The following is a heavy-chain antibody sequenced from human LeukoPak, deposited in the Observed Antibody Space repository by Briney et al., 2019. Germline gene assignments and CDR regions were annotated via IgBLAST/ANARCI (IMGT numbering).Heavy chain of an antibody. J-gene: IGHJ4*02. CDR1: GFTSSSCW. Sequence: PGGSLRLSCVASGFTSSSCWMHWVRQAPGKGLEWVSSISSSSSYIYYADSVKGRFTISRDNAKNSLYLQMNSLRAEDTAVYYCARDRIDCSSTSCSPHFDYWGQGTLVTVSS. CDR2: ISSSSSYI. V-gene: IGHV3-21*01. CDR3: ARDRIDCSSTSCSPHFDY. D-gene: IGHD2-2*01.